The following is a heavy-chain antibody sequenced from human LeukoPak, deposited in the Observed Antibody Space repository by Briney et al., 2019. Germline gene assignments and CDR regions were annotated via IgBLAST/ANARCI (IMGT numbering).Heavy chain of an antibody. V-gene: IGHV4-61*02. D-gene: IGHD1-26*01. J-gene: IGHJ4*02. CDR3: ARERSGSYFDY. CDR1: GGSISSGTYY. Sequence: PSETLSLTCTVSGGSISSGTYYWTWIRQPAGKGLEWIGRIYSSGSTSYNPSLDSRVRISIDTSKNQFSLKLSSVTAADTAVYYCARERSGSYFDYWGQGTLVTVSS. CDR2: IYSSGST.